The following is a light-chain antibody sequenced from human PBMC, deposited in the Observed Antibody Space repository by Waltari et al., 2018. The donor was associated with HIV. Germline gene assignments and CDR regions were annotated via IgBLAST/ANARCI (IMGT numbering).Light chain of an antibody. Sequence: DIQITQSPSSLSASVGDRFTIPCRTSEYINMYLNWYQQKPGRAPTLLIFAASTLHTAVPSRFSASGSGTTFSLAISSFQPDDVATYFWQQTFTLPLTFGAGTRVEI. V-gene: IGKV1-39*01. CDR2: AAS. CDR3: QQTFTLPLT. CDR1: EYINMY. J-gene: IGKJ4*01.